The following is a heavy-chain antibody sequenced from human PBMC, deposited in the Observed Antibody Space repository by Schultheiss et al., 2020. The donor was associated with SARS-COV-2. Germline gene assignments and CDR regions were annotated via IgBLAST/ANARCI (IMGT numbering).Heavy chain of an antibody. V-gene: IGHV4-4*07. D-gene: IGHD5-18*01. J-gene: IGHJ4*02. CDR3: ASGDTAMVYDY. Sequence: SETLSLTCTVSGGSISSYYWSWIRQPAGKGLEWIGRIYTSGSTNYNPSLKSRVTISVDTSKNQFSLKLSSVTAADTAVYYCASGDTAMVYDYWGQGTLVTVSS. CDR2: IYTSGST. CDR1: GGSISSYY.